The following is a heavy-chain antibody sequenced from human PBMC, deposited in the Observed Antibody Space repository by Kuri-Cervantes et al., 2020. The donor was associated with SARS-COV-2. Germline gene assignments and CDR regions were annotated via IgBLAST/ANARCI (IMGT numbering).Heavy chain of an antibody. V-gene: IGHV3-7*05. J-gene: IGHJ4*02. CDR3: ARDYYDSSGYSSFDY. CDR2: IKQDGSEK. CDR1: GFTLSTYW. Sequence: GGSLRLSCAASGFTLSTYWMSWVRQAPGKGLEWVANIKQDGSEKYYVDSVKGRFTISRDNAKNSLYLQMNSLRAEDTAVYYCARDYYDSSGYSSFDYWGQGTLVTVSS. D-gene: IGHD3-22*01.